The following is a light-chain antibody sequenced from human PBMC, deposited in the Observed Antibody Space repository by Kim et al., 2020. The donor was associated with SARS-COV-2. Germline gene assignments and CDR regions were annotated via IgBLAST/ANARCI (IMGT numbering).Light chain of an antibody. J-gene: IGLJ3*02. Sequence: GQTVRITCQGDSLRSYYASWDQQKPGQAPVLVIYGKNNRPSGIPDRFSGSSSGNTASLTITGAQAEDEADYYCNSRDSSGNHRGVFGGGTQLTVL. CDR3: NSRDSSGNHRGV. CDR2: GKN. CDR1: SLRSYY. V-gene: IGLV3-19*01.